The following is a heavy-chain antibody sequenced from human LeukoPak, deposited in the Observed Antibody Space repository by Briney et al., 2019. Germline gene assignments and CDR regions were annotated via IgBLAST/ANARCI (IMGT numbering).Heavy chain of an antibody. J-gene: IGHJ4*02. CDR3: ARVVGCSSTSRYGGNYFDY. Sequence: ASVKVSCKASGGTFSSYAISWVRQAPGQGLEWMGGIIPIFGTANYAQKFQGRVTITADESTSTAYMELRSLRSDDTAVYYCARVVGCSSTSRYGGNYFDYWGQGTLVTVSS. V-gene: IGHV1-69*13. D-gene: IGHD2-2*01. CDR1: GGTFSSYA. CDR2: IIPIFGTA.